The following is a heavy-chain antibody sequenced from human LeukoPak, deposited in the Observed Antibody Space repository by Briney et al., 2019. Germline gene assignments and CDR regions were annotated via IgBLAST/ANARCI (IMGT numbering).Heavy chain of an antibody. J-gene: IGHJ4*02. CDR1: AFTFRSYG. V-gene: IGHV3-30*02. CDR2: IRYDGSNK. Sequence: GGSLRLSCAASAFTFRSYGMHWVRQAPGKGLEWVAFIRYDGSNKYYADSVKGRFTISRDNSKNTLYLQMNSLRAEDTALYYCASGGIYYGAAFDFWGQGTLVTVSS. CDR3: ASGGIYYGAAFDF. D-gene: IGHD1-26*01.